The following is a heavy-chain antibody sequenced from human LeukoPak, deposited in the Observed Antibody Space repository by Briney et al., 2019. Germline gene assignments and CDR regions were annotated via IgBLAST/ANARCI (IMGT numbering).Heavy chain of an antibody. D-gene: IGHD2-8*01. CDR1: GYNFISYY. Sequence: ASVKVSCKASGYNFISYYMHWVRQAPGQGLEWMGIINPSGGSTSYAQKFQDRVTMARDTSTSTVYMELSSLKSEDTAVYYCTREDVVLVDAVRYYYYGMDVWGQGTTVTVSS. CDR2: INPSGGST. V-gene: IGHV1-46*01. J-gene: IGHJ6*02. CDR3: TREDVVLVDAVRYYYYGMDV.